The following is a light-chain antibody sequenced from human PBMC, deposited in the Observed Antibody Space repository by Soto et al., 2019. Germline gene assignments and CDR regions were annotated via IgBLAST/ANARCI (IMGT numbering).Light chain of an antibody. CDR3: QQRSNWSWT. CDR1: QSVSSY. CDR2: DAS. J-gene: IGKJ1*01. Sequence: EIVLTQSPATLSLSPGERATLCCWASQSVSSYLAWYQQKPGQAPRLLIYDASNRATGIPARFSGSGSGTDFTLTISSLEPEDFAVYYCQQRSNWSWTFGQGTKVEIK. V-gene: IGKV3-11*01.